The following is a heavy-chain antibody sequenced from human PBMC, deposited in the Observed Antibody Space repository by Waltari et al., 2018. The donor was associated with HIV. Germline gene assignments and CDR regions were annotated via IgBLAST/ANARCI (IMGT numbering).Heavy chain of an antibody. CDR3: VRDGKGGSDDGFDL. Sequence: QVQLVESGGGVVQPGRSLRLSCAASGVRLGSHPMHWVRQAQDKGPECVAQTTGDAKYEYYADSVKGRFTVSRDNSRNTLYLQINSLRPEDTAVYYCVRDGKGGSDDGFDLWGQGTMVTVSS. CDR2: TTGDAKYE. CDR1: GVRLGSHP. J-gene: IGHJ3*01. V-gene: IGHV3-30*04. D-gene: IGHD1-1*01.